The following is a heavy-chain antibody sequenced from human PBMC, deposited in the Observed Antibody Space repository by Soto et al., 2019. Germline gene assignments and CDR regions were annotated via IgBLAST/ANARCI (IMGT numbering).Heavy chain of an antibody. J-gene: IGHJ3*02. CDR1: GYSFTSYW. V-gene: IGHV5-51*01. CDR3: ARGDIVVVVAATAFDI. D-gene: IGHD2-15*01. CDR2: IYPGDSDT. Sequence: PGESLKISCKGSGYSFTSYWVGWVRQMPGKGLEWMGIIYPGDSDTRYSPSFQGQVTISADKSISTAYLQWSSLEASDTTMYYCARGDIVVVVAATAFDIWGQGTMVTVSS.